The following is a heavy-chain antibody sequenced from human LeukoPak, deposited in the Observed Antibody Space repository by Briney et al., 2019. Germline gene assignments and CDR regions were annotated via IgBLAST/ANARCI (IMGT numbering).Heavy chain of an antibody. D-gene: IGHD6-13*01. V-gene: IGHV3-23*01. CDR2: LSSSGYST. Sequence: GGPLRLSCAASGFTFSSYAMSWVRQAPGKGLEWVSALSSSGYSTYYVDSVKGRFTISRDNSENTLYLQMNYLRVEDTAVYYCTTDSSSWERVDYWGQGTLVTVSS. CDR1: GFTFSSYA. CDR3: TTDSSSWERVDY. J-gene: IGHJ4*02.